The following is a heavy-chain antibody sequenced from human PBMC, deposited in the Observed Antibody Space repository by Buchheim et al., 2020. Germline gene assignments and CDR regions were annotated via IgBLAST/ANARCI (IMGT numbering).Heavy chain of an antibody. D-gene: IGHD3-22*01. V-gene: IGHV1-69*06. J-gene: IGHJ4*02. CDR3: ARDRYYDNSGNYYEPAD. CDR1: GGTFSNFA. Sequence: QVQLVQSGAEVKKPGSSVKVSCEASGGTFSNFAISWVRQAPGQGLEWMGGIKPILGTTNYAQKFQGRVTLTADKSTNRAYMELSSLRSEDTAVYYCARDRYYDNSGNYYEPADWGQGTL. CDR2: IKPILGTT.